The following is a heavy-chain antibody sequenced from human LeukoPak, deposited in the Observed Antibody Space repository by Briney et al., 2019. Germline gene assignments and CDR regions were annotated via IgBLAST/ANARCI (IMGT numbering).Heavy chain of an antibody. Sequence: GGSLRLSCVASGFTFSNYGINWVRQAPGKGLEWVSIITSGVGITYYADSVKGRFTISRDNSKNTLYLQMNSLRAEDTAVYYCAKGDYYDLDYWGQGTLVTVSS. CDR3: AKGDYYDLDY. V-gene: IGHV3-23*01. CDR2: ITSGVGIT. J-gene: IGHJ4*02. CDR1: GFTFSNYG. D-gene: IGHD3-22*01.